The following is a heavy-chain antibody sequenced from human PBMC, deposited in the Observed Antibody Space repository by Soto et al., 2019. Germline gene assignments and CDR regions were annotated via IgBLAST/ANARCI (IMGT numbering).Heavy chain of an antibody. J-gene: IGHJ6*02. CDR2: IYYSGST. CDR1: GGSISSGDYY. V-gene: IGHV4-30-4*01. Sequence: QVQLQESGPGLVKPSQTLSLTCTVSGGSISSGDYYWSWIRQPPGKGLEWIGYIYYSGSTYYNPSLKSRVTISVVTSKNQFSLKLSSVTAADTAVYYCARDRLDYYGSGMYYYGMDVWGQGTTVTVSS. CDR3: ARDRLDYYGSGMYYYGMDV. D-gene: IGHD3-10*01.